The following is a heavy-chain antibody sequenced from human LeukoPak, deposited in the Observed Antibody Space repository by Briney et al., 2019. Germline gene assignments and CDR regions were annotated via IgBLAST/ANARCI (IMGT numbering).Heavy chain of an antibody. CDR2: ISTSGSDT. J-gene: IGHJ4*02. Sequence: PGGSLRLSCAASGFTFSNSPMTWVRQAPGKGLEWVAAISTSGSDTIYTDSVKDRFTISRDNSKNTLYLQMNRLRAEDTAVYYCAKGGNYAPLDYWGQGTLVTVSS. CDR1: GFTFSNSP. D-gene: IGHD1-7*01. V-gene: IGHV3-23*01. CDR3: AKGGNYAPLDY.